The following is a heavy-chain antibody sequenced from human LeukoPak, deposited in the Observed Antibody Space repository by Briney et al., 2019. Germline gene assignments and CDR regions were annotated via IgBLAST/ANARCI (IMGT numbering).Heavy chain of an antibody. CDR3: ARHAASSYDFWSDNWFDP. D-gene: IGHD3-3*01. CDR2: IYYRGST. V-gene: IGHV4-39*01. Sequence: SETLSLTCTVSGGSISSSSYYWGWIRQPPGKGLEWVGSIYYRGSTYYNPSLKSRVTISVDTSKNQFSLKLSSVTAADTAVYYCARHAASSYDFWSDNWFDPWGQGTLVTVSS. J-gene: IGHJ5*02. CDR1: GGSISSSSYY.